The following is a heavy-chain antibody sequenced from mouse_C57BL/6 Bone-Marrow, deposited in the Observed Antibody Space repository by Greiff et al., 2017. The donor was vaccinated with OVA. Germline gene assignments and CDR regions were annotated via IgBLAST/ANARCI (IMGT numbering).Heavy chain of an antibody. CDR2: IYPRSGNT. J-gene: IGHJ3*01. V-gene: IGHV1-81*01. CDR3: ARSGWGFAY. CDR1: GYTFTSYG. Sequence: VQRVESGAELARPGASVKLSCKASGYTFTSYGISWVKQRTGQGLEWIGEIYPRSGNTYYNEKFKGKATLTADKSSSTAYMELRSLTSEDSAVYFCARSGWGFAYWGQGTLVTVSA. D-gene: IGHD1-2*01.